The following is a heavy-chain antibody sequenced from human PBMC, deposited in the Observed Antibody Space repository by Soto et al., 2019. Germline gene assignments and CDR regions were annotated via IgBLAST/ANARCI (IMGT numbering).Heavy chain of an antibody. Sequence: GSLRISCAASRFTFSRNDIHWVLQTTLKRLEWVSGIGTGGDTYYPDSVKGRFTISRENAKNSLYLQMNSLRAEDTAVYYCAREVSDIVTTKWYFDLWGRGTLVTVSS. D-gene: IGHD5-12*01. CDR3: AREVSDIVTTKWYFDL. J-gene: IGHJ2*01. CDR2: IGTGGDT. V-gene: IGHV3-13*01. CDR1: RFTFSRND.